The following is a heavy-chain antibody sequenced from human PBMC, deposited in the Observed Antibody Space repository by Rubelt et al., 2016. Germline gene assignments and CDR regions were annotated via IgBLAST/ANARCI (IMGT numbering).Heavy chain of an antibody. D-gene: IGHD6-13*01. J-gene: IGHJ4*02. CDR1: GGSFSGYY. CDR3: ARVSLGAAAGTFDY. V-gene: IGHV4-34*01. Sequence: QVQLQQWGAGLLKPSETLSLTCAVYGGSFSGYYWSWIRQPPGKGLEWIGEINHSGSTNYNPSLKSRVTIAVDTSKNQFSLKLSSVTAADTAVYYCARVSLGAAAGTFDYWGQGTLVTVSS. CDR2: INHSGST.